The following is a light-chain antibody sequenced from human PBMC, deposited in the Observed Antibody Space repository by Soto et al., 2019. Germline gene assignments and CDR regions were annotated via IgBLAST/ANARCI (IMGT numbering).Light chain of an antibody. CDR2: AAS. J-gene: IGKJ4*01. CDR3: QYYNNALAT. Sequence: VLMAQSPATLSVSPGDKVSRSCRANQTISNTLAWYQQKPGQAPRLLIYAASTRATGVSARFSGSGSGTEFTLTLSSLQSEDFTIYYCQYYNNALATFGGGTKVDIK. CDR1: QTISNT. V-gene: IGKV3-15*01.